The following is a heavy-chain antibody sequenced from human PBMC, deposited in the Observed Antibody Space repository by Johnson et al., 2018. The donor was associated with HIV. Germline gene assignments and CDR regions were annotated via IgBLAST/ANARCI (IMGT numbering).Heavy chain of an antibody. CDR1: GFIFGDYG. D-gene: IGHD3-22*01. J-gene: IGHJ3*02. CDR2: ITWTGGSA. V-gene: IGHV3-20*04. CDR3: AKAGDSSCRDAFDI. Sequence: VQLVESGGGVVRPGGSLRLSCAASGFIFGDYGMSWVRQVPGKGLEWVCDITWTGGSARYADSVKGRFTISRDNAKNSLYLQMNSLRAEDTALYYCAKAGDSSCRDAFDIWGQGTMVTVSS.